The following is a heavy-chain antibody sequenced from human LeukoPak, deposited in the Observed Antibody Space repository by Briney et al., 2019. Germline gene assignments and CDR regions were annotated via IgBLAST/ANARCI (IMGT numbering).Heavy chain of an antibody. CDR1: GGTFSSYA. CDR2: IIPILGIA. V-gene: IGHV1-69*04. D-gene: IGHD3-9*01. CDR3: ARNAFSKYYDILTGYYKERPFDY. J-gene: IGHJ4*02. Sequence: ASVKVSCKASGGTFSSYAISWVRQAPGQGLEWMGRIIPILGIANYAQKFQGRVTITADKSTSTAYMELSSLRSEDTAVYYCARNAFSKYYDILTGYYKERPFDYWGQGTLVTVSS.